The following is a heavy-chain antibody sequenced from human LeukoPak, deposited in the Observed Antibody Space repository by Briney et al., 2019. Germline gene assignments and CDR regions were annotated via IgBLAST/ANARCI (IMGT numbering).Heavy chain of an antibody. CDR2: ISYDVSSK. CDR3: AREAITYENSGYYGYFDY. V-gene: IGHV3-30*04. J-gene: IGHJ4*02. Sequence: GRSLRLSCAASGFTFSSYAMHWVRQAPGKGLEWVAVISYDVSSKYYADSVKGRFTISRDNSKNTLYLQMNSLRAEDTAVYYCAREAITYENSGYYGYFDYWGQGTLVTVSS. CDR1: GFTFSSYA. D-gene: IGHD3-22*01.